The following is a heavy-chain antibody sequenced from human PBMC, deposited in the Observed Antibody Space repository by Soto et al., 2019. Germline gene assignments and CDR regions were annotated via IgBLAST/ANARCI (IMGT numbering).Heavy chain of an antibody. CDR1: GGSISSSNW. D-gene: IGHD5-18*01. Sequence: PETLSLTCAVSGGSISSSNWWSWVRQPPGKGLEWIGEIYHSGSTNYNPSLKRRVTISVGKSKNQFSLKLSSVTAADTAVYYCARSRSGGYSYGYYGMDVWGQGTTVTVSS. J-gene: IGHJ6*02. CDR2: IYHSGST. V-gene: IGHV4-4*03. CDR3: ARSRSGGYSYGYYGMDV.